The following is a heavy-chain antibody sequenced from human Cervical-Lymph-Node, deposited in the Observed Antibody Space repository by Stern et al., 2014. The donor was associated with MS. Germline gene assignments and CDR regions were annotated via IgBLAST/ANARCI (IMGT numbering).Heavy chain of an antibody. CDR2: IYPNSGGT. V-gene: IGHV1-2*06. D-gene: IGHD5-24*01. CDR3: ARADMRETHADY. J-gene: IGHJ4*02. CDR1: GYTFTDHY. Sequence: QVQLVQSGAEVMQPGASVKVSCKASGYTFTDHYIHWVRQAPGQGLEWMGRIYPNSGGTSYAQDFQGRVTVTWDTSITTAYMELSSLRSDDTAVYYCARADMRETHADYWGQGTLVTVSS.